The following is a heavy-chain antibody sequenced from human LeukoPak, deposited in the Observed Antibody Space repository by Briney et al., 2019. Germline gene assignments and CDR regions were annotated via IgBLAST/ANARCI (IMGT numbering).Heavy chain of an antibody. D-gene: IGHD1-26*01. V-gene: IGHV4-39*07. CDR3: ARLYIAGVCKD. Sequence: KPSETLSLTCTVSGGSISSSSYYWGWIRQPPGKGLEWIGSIYHSGSTYYNSSLKSRVTISVDTSKNQFSLKLSSVTAADTAVYYCARLYIAGVCKDWGQGTLVTVSS. J-gene: IGHJ4*02. CDR1: GGSISSSSYY. CDR2: IYHSGST.